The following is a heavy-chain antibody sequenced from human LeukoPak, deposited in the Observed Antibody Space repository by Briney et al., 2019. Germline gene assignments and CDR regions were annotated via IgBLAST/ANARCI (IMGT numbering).Heavy chain of an antibody. D-gene: IGHD3-10*01. CDR3: ARAGGVLGYFDY. CDR2: INHSGST. V-gene: IGHV4-34*01. CDR1: GGSFSGYY. J-gene: IGHJ4*02. Sequence: PSETLSLTCAVYGGSFSGYYWSWIRQPPGKGLEWIGEINHSGSTNYNPSLKSRVTISVDTSKNQFSLKLSSVTAADTAVYYCARAGGVLGYFDYWGQGALVTVSS.